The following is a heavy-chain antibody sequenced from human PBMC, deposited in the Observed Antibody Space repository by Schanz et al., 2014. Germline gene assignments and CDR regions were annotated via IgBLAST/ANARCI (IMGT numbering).Heavy chain of an antibody. CDR3: AKVRYSSGWRGDYFDE. CDR2: ISGSGGST. CDR1: GFSFSSYA. J-gene: IGHJ4*02. V-gene: IGHV3-23*04. Sequence: EVQLVESGGGLVKPGGFLRLSCAASGFSFSSYAMSWVRQAPGKGLEWVSAISGSGGSTYYADSVKGRFTISRDNSKNTLYLQMNSLRAEDTAVYYCAKVRYSSGWRGDYFDEWGQGTLVTVAS. D-gene: IGHD6-25*01.